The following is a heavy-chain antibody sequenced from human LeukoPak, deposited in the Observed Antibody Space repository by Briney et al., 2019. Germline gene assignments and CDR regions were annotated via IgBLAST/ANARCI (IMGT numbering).Heavy chain of an antibody. CDR2: ISAGSTYI. CDR3: ARDPAPADAFDI. CDR1: GFTFSSYT. Sequence: PGGSLRLSCAASGFTFSSYTMNWVRQAPGKGLEWVSSISAGSTYIYYADSVKGRFTISRDNTKNSVYLQMNGLRAEDTAVYYCARDPAPADAFDIWGQGTMVTVSS. J-gene: IGHJ3*02. V-gene: IGHV3-21*04.